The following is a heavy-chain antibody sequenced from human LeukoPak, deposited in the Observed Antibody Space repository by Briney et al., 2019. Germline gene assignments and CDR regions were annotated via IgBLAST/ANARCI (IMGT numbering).Heavy chain of an antibody. V-gene: IGHV1-2*02. CDR1: GYSFTTYY. J-gene: IGHJ4*02. Sequence: GASVKVSCKASGYSFTTYYVHWVRQAPGQGLEWMGYMRPASGDSNFAHKFQDRVTMTRDTSITTAYLEPSRLTSDDTAVYFCSTEDKYCTTTTCADYWGQGTLVTVSS. CDR3: STEDKYCTTTTCADY. CDR2: MRPASGDS. D-gene: IGHD2-2*01.